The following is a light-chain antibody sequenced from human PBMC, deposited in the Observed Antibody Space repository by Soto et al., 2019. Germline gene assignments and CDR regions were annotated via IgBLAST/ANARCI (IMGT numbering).Light chain of an antibody. CDR3: SSYTSISTLYV. V-gene: IGLV2-14*01. Sequence: QSALTQPASVSGSPGQSITISCTGTNSDVGGYNYVSWYQQHPGKAPELMIYEVSHRPSGVSNRFSGSKSDNTASLTISGLQAEDEADYYCSSYTSISTLYVFGTGTK. CDR1: NSDVGGYNY. J-gene: IGLJ1*01. CDR2: EVS.